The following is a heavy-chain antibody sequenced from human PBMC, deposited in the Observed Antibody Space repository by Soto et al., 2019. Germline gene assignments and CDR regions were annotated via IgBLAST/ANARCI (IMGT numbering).Heavy chain of an antibody. Sequence: GGSLRLSCAASGFTFSSYSMNWVRQAPGKGLEWVSYISSSSSTIYYADSVKGRFTISRDNAKNSLYLQMNSLRDEDTAVYYCATAAGSYHDPASLAFDYWGQGTLVTVSS. CDR1: GFTFSSYS. D-gene: IGHD3-10*01. J-gene: IGHJ4*02. CDR2: ISSSSSTI. V-gene: IGHV3-48*02. CDR3: ATAAGSYHDPASLAFDY.